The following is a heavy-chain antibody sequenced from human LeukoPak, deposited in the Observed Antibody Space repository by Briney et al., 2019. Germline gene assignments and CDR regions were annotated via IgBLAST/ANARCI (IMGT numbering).Heavy chain of an antibody. Sequence: GASVKVSCKASGYTFSDYYIHWVRQAPGQGLEWMGRINPNSGGTNYAQKFQGRVTMTRDTSISTAYMELSSLRSDDTAVYYCARNSNPYLAASIDYWGQGTLVTVSS. J-gene: IGHJ4*02. CDR1: GYTFSDYY. CDR2: INPNSGGT. V-gene: IGHV1-2*06. CDR3: ARNSNPYLAASIDY. D-gene: IGHD2-15*01.